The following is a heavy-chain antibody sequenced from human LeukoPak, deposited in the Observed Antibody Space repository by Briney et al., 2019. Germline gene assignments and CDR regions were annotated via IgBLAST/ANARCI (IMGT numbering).Heavy chain of an antibody. CDR3: ARIVRGGYSFDY. CDR2: IDWDDDK. D-gene: IGHD2-21*01. Sequence: SGPTLVNPTQTLTLTCTFSGFSLSTSGMCVSWIRQPPGKALEWLARIDWDDDKYYSTSLKTRLTISRDTSKNQVVLTMTSMDPVDTATYYCARIVRGGYSFDYWGQGTLVTVSS. J-gene: IGHJ4*02. V-gene: IGHV2-70*11. CDR1: GFSLSTSGMC.